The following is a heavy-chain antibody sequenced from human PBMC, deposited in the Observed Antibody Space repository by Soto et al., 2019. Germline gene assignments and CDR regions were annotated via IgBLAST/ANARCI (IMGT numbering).Heavy chain of an antibody. J-gene: IGHJ5*02. CDR1: GYTFTSYG. D-gene: IGHD3-10*01. V-gene: IGHV1-18*01. CDR2: ISAYNGNT. CDR3: ARDVVVRGIFWFDP. Sequence: GASVKVSFKTSGYTFTSYGISWVRQAPGQGLEWMGWISAYNGNTNYAQKLQGRVTMTTDTSTSTAYMELRSLRSDDTAVYYCARDVVVRGIFWFDPWGQGTLVTVSS.